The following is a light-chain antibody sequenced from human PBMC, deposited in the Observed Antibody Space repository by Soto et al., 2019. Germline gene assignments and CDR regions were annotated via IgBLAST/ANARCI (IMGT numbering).Light chain of an antibody. V-gene: IGLV1-44*01. J-gene: IGLJ2*01. CDR2: SNN. CDR3: AAWDDSLNGPV. CDR1: SSNMGSNT. Sequence: QSVLTQPPSASGTPGQRVTLSCSGSSSNMGSNTVYWYQQLPGTAPKLLIYSNNQRPSGVPDRFSGSKSGTSASLAISGLQSEDEAEYYCAAWDDSLNGPVFGGGTKLTVL.